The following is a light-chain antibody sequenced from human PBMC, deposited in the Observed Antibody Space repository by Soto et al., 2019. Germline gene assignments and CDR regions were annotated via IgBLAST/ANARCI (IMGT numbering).Light chain of an antibody. J-gene: IGKJ1*01. CDR1: QSVSSN. CDR2: AAS. CDR3: QQYYRWPQT. V-gene: IGKV3-15*01. Sequence: IVLPQSPATLSFAPGERATLSCRASQSVSSNLAWYQQKPGQAPRLLIYAASTRATGIPARFSGSGSGTEFTLTISSLQSEDFAVYYCQQYYRWPQTFGQGTKVDI.